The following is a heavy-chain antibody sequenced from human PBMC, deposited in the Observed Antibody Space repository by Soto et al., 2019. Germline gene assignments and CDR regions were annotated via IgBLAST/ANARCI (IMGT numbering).Heavy chain of an antibody. CDR3: ARHGGKFFDY. CDR1: GGSVSSSNW. J-gene: IGHJ4*01. D-gene: IGHD2-15*01. CDR2: NFHSGIT. Sequence: QVQLQESGPGLVQPSGTLSLTCAVSGGSVSSSNWWTWVRQPAGEGLEWIGQNFHSGITSYNPSLKSRITISLDKSKNHLSLTLISVTAADTAVSYCARHGGKFFDYWGHGTLVTVSS. V-gene: IGHV4-4*02.